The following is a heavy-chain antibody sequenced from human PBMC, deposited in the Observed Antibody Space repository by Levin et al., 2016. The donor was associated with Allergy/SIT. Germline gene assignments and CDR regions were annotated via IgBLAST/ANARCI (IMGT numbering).Heavy chain of an antibody. J-gene: IGHJ4*02. Sequence: GESLKISCAASGFTFSNFGIVWVRQAPGKGLEWVSAISGSGGITYYADSVKGRFTISRDNSKNTLYLQMNSLRAEDTAVYYCAKKLAAGKLPFDYWGQGNPGHRLL. CDR2: ISGSGGIT. CDR3: AKKLAAGKLPFDY. V-gene: IGHV3-23*01. CDR1: GFTFSNFG. D-gene: IGHD6-19*01.